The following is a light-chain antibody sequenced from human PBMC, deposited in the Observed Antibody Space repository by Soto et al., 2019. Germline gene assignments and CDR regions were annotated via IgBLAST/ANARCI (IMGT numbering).Light chain of an antibody. V-gene: IGLV6-57*02. J-gene: IGLJ2*01. CDR1: SGNIASNY. CDR2: EDN. Sequence: NFMLTQPHSVSASPGKTVTISCTGFSGNIASNYVQWYQQRPGSAPTTVIYEDNQRPSGVPDRFSGSIDSSSNSASLTISGLKTEDEADYYCQSYDSSNVVFGGGTKLTVL. CDR3: QSYDSSNVV.